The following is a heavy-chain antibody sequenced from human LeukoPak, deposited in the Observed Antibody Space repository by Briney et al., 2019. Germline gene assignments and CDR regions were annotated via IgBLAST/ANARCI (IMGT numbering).Heavy chain of an antibody. J-gene: IGHJ3*02. Sequence: SETLSLTCTVSGGSISSYYWSWIRQPPGKGLEWIGYIYYSGSTNYNPSLTSRVTISVDTSKNQFSLKLSSVTAADTAVYYCARDANRRAFDIWGQGTMVTVSS. V-gene: IGHV4-59*01. D-gene: IGHD1-14*01. CDR1: GGSISSYY. CDR3: ARDANRRAFDI. CDR2: IYYSGST.